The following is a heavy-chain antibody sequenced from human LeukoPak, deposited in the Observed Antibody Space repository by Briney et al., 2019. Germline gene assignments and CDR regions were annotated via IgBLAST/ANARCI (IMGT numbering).Heavy chain of an antibody. CDR1: GGSISSSSYY. J-gene: IGHJ5*02. D-gene: IGHD6-19*01. V-gene: IGHV4-39*01. CDR2: IYYSGST. CDR3: ARHGIALASFDP. Sequence: SETLSLTCTVSGGSISSSSYYWGWIRQPPGKGLEWIGSIYYSGSTYYNPSLKSRVTISVDTSKNQFSLKLSSVTAADTAVYYCARHGIALASFDPWGQGTLVTVSS.